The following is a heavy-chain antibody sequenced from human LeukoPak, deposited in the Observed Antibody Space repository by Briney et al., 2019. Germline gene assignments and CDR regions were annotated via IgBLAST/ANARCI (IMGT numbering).Heavy chain of an antibody. V-gene: IGHV3-74*01. CDR3: ARSTSGFDN. Sequence: GGSLRLSCAAAGFTFSNSWMQWVRQAPGKGLVCVSRINPDGSSTGYADSVRGRFTISRDNAKNTLYLQMNSLRVEDTAVYYCARSTSGFDNWGQGTLVTVSS. CDR1: GFTFSNSW. D-gene: IGHD3-10*01. CDR2: INPDGSST. J-gene: IGHJ4*02.